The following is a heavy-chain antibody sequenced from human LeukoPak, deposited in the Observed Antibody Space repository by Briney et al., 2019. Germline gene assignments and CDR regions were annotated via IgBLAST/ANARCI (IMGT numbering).Heavy chain of an antibody. D-gene: IGHD3-16*01. Sequence: SETLSLTCTVSGDSISSYYWSWIRQPPGRGLEWIAYGLYSGTTNYNPFLQSRATISVDTSKNQFSLMLTSVTAADTAVYYCARGTREYYDYVWGSLTFDYWGQGTLVTVSS. CDR3: ARGTREYYDYVWGSLTFDY. V-gene: IGHV4-59*08. J-gene: IGHJ4*02. CDR1: GDSISSYY. CDR2: GLYSGTT.